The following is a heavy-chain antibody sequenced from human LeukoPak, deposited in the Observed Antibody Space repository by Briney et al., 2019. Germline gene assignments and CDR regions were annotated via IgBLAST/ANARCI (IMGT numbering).Heavy chain of an antibody. CDR2: ISWNSGSI. Sequence: GGSLRLSCAASGFTFDDYAMHWLRQAPGKGLEWVSGISWNSGSIGYADSVKGRFTISRDNAKNSLYLQMNSLRAEDTALYYCAKDRGGQWLPGAFDIWGQGTMVTVSS. V-gene: IGHV3-9*01. CDR3: AKDRGGQWLPGAFDI. D-gene: IGHD6-19*01. CDR1: GFTFDDYA. J-gene: IGHJ3*02.